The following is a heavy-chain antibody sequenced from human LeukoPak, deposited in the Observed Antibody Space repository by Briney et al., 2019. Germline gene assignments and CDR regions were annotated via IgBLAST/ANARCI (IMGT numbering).Heavy chain of an antibody. Sequence: SGGSLRLSCAASGFTFSTYSMNWVRQAPGKGLEWVSSISSSSTYIYYADSVKGRFTISRDNAKNSLFLQMNSLRAEDTAVYYCARFALKTPPTDWGQGTLVTVSS. CDR2: ISSSSTYI. J-gene: IGHJ4*02. CDR3: ARFALKTPPTD. CDR1: GFTFSTYS. V-gene: IGHV3-21*01.